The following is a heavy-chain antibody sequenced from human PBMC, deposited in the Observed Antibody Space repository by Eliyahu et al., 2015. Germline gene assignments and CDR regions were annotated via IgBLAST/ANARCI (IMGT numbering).Heavy chain of an antibody. J-gene: IGHJ6*02. CDR2: IYXSXST. CDR1: GGXISXSSYY. Sequence: QLQLQESGPGLVKPSETLSLTCTVXGGXISXSSYYWGWXRQPPGKGLEWIGSIYXSXSTYYNPSLKSRVTISVDTSKNQFSLKLSSVTAADTAVYYCARHPYRDYSSSWYGHYGMDVWGQGTTVTVSS. V-gene: IGHV4-39*01. D-gene: IGHD6-13*01. CDR3: ARHPYRDYSSSWYGHYGMDV.